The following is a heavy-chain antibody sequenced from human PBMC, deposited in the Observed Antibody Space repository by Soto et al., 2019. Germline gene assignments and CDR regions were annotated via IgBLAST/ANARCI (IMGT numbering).Heavy chain of an antibody. D-gene: IGHD4-17*01. CDR3: VKEYGYGDYVTNAEYFQH. V-gene: IGHV3-23*01. CDR2: ISGSGGST. Sequence: EVQLLESGGGLVQPGGSLRLSCAASGITFSSYAMSWVRQAPGKGLEWGSAISGSGGSTYYADSVKGRFTISRDNSKKTLYVQMNSLRAEDTAVYYCVKEYGYGDYVTNAEYFQHWGQGTLVTVSS. J-gene: IGHJ1*01. CDR1: GITFSSYA.